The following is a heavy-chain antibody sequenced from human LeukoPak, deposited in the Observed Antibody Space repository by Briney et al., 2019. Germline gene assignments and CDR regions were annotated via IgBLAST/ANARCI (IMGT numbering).Heavy chain of an antibody. D-gene: IGHD6-19*01. V-gene: IGHV4-39*07. CDR3: ARDKRYSSGWYGFDY. CDR1: GGSISSSSYY. CDR2: IYYSGST. J-gene: IGHJ4*02. Sequence: SETLSLTCTVSGGSISSSSYYWGWIRQPPGKGLEWIGSIYYSGSTYYNPSLKSRVTISVDTSKNQFSLKLSSVTAADTAVYYCARDKRYSSGWYGFDYWGQGTLVTVSS.